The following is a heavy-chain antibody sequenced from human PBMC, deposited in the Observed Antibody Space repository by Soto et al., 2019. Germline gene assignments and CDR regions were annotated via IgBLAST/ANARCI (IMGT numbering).Heavy chain of an antibody. V-gene: IGHV3-53*01. CDR2: IFAGGRT. D-gene: IGHD6-13*01. Sequence: PGGSLRLSCAASGPSVSTNYMTWVRQAPGKGLEWVSLIFAGGRTYYADSVKGRFTISRDNSKNTLYLQMNSLSAEDTGVYYCARERIAAGGTHDAIDIWGQGTMVTVSS. CDR1: GPSVSTNY. J-gene: IGHJ3*02. CDR3: ARERIAAGGTHDAIDI.